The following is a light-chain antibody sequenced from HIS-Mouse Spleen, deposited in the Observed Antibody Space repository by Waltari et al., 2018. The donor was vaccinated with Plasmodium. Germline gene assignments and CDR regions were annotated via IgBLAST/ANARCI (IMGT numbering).Light chain of an antibody. J-gene: IGKJ3*01. CDR1: QSVSSN. CDR2: GAS. V-gene: IGKV3-15*01. Sequence: EIVMTQSPATQSVSPGERATLSCRASQSVSSNLAWYQQKPGQATRRLIYGASTRATGIPARFSGSGSGTEFTLTISSLQSEDFTVYYCQQYNNWSFTFGPGTKVDIK. CDR3: QQYNNWSFT.